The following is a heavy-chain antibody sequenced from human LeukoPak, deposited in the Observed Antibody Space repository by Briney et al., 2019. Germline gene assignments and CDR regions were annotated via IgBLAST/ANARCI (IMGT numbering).Heavy chain of an antibody. Sequence: GGSLRLSCAASGFTFSVYYMSWIRQAPGKGLEWVSYISSSGSTIYYADSVKGRFTISRDNAKNSLYLQMNSLRAEDTAVYYCARDREWELPADWGQGTLVTVSS. CDR1: GFTFSVYY. J-gene: IGHJ4*02. D-gene: IGHD1-26*01. V-gene: IGHV3-11*01. CDR3: ARDREWELPAD. CDR2: ISSSGSTI.